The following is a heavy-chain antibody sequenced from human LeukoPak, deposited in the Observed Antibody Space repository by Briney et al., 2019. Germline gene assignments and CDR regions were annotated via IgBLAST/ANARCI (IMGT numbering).Heavy chain of an antibody. Sequence: SETLSLTRTVSGGSISSYYWSWLRQPPGKGLEWIGYIYTSGSTTYNPSLKSRVTISVDTSKNQFSLKLRSVTAADTAVYYCASVDYYDSSTYAFDIWGQGTMVTVSS. J-gene: IGHJ3*02. V-gene: IGHV4-4*09. D-gene: IGHD3-22*01. CDR1: GGSISSYY. CDR3: ASVDYYDSSTYAFDI. CDR2: IYTSGST.